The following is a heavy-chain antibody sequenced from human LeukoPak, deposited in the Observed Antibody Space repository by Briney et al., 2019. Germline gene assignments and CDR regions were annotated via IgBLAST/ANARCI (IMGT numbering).Heavy chain of an antibody. CDR1: GDSVSSNSAA. J-gene: IGHJ3*02. D-gene: IGHD5-18*01. CDR2: TYYRSKWYN. Sequence: ASQTLSLTCAISGDSVSSNSAAWNWIRQSPSRGLEWLGRTYYRSKWYNDYAVSVKSRITINPDTSKNQFSLKLSSVTAADTAVYYCARSRSGYSYDHAAFDIWGQGTMVTVSS. V-gene: IGHV6-1*01. CDR3: ARSRSGYSYDHAAFDI.